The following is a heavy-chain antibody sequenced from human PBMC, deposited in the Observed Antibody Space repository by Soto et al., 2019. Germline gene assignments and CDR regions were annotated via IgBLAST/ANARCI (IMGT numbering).Heavy chain of an antibody. CDR2: IIPILGIA. D-gene: IGHD3-10*01. V-gene: IGHV1-69*04. J-gene: IGHJ4*02. CDR3: ARGAYYYGAGSLYYFDY. CDR1: GYPFTHYG. Sequence: GASVKVSCKSSGYPFTHYGITWIRQARGQGLEWMGRIIPILGIANYAQKFQGRVTITADKSTSTAYMELSSLRSEDTAVYYCARGAYYYGAGSLYYFDYWGQGTLVTVSS.